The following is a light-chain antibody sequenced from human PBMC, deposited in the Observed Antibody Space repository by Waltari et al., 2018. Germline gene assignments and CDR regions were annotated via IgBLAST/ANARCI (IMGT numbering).Light chain of an antibody. J-gene: IGKJ1*01. CDR3: QQSYSHTRT. CDR2: AAS. Sequence: DIQMTQSPSSLSASVGDRVTITCRASQSISSYLNWYQQKPGKAPKLLIYAASSLQSGVPSRFSGSGSGRDFTLSISRLQPEDFATYYCQQSYSHTRTFGQGTKVEIK. CDR1: QSISSY. V-gene: IGKV1-39*01.